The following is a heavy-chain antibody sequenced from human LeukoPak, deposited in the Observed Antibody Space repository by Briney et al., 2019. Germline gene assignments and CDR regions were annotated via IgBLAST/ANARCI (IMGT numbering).Heavy chain of an antibody. CDR2: IYYSGST. Sequence: SETLSLTCTVSVGSISSYYWSWIRQPPGKGLERIGYIYYSGSTNYNPSLKSRVTISVDTSKNQFSLKLSSVTAADTAVYYCARHMGLGYSYGYPYFDYWGQGTLVTVSS. V-gene: IGHV4-59*08. CDR3: ARHMGLGYSYGYPYFDY. J-gene: IGHJ4*02. D-gene: IGHD5-18*01. CDR1: VGSISSYY.